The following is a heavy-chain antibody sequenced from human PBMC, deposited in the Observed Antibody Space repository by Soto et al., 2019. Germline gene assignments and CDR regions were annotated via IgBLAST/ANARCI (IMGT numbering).Heavy chain of an antibody. D-gene: IGHD3-16*01. CDR3: ARTAPMDAGDKYYYDF. Sequence: QVQLVQSGAEVKKTGSSVKVSCKTSGGTFSTFGISWVRQAPGQGLEWMGGIIPFFGTAEYSQKFEDRITITADESTNTVYMDLRCLTSEDTAIYYCARTAPMDAGDKYYYDFWGQGALVTVSS. V-gene: IGHV1-69*01. CDR1: GGTFSTFG. CDR2: IIPFFGTA. J-gene: IGHJ4*02.